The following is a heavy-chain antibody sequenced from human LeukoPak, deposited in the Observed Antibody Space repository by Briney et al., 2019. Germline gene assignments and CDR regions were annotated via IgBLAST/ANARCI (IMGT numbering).Heavy chain of an antibody. V-gene: IGHV4-59*08. CDR2: IYYSGST. D-gene: IGHD3-22*01. CDR3: ARHYYDSSGYYLLDY. J-gene: IGHJ4*02. Sequence: YIYYSGSTNYNPSLKSRVTISVDTSKNQFSLKLSSVTAADTAVYYCARHYYDSSGYYLLDYWGQGTLVTVSS.